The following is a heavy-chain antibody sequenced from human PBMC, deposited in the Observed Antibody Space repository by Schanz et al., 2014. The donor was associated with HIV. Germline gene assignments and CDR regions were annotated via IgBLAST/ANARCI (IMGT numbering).Heavy chain of an antibody. V-gene: IGHV3-53*02. Sequence: EVQLVETGGGLIQPGGSLSLSCAVSGFTISSNYMSWVRQAPGKGLEWVSVVYIGDSTFYVNSVKGRFTISRDDSKNTLYLQMNSLRAEDTAMYYCAAGLIRYFFDYWGQGTLVTGSS. CDR2: VYIGDST. CDR1: GFTISSNY. CDR3: AAGLIRYFFDY. J-gene: IGHJ4*02. D-gene: IGHD2-21*01.